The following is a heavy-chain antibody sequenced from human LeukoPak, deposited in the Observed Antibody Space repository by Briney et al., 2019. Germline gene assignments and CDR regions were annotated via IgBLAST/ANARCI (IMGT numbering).Heavy chain of an antibody. CDR2: ISTSGANI. CDR3: ASHYGSGTFYSPFDY. D-gene: IGHD3-10*01. J-gene: IGHJ4*02. Sequence: GGSLRLSCAASGFTFSSNSMNWVRQAPGKGLEWVSAISTSGANIYYADSVKGRFTLSRDNAKNSLYLQMSSLRVEDTAVYYCASHYGSGTFYSPFDYWGQGTLVTVSS. CDR1: GFTFSSNS. V-gene: IGHV3-21*01.